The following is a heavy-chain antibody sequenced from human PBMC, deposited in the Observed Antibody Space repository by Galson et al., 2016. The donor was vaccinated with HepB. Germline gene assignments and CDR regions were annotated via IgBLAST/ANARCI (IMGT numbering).Heavy chain of an antibody. J-gene: IGHJ4*02. D-gene: IGHD3-3*01. CDR2: VYWDDDK. V-gene: IGHV2-5*02. CDR1: GFSLTTAGVG. CDR3: ARVAGSAISGVIVSEGHYDS. Sequence: PALVKPTQTLTLTCSFSGFSLTTAGVGVGWIRQPPGKALEWLGLVYWDDDKRYSPSLRSRLVITKDAAKNQVVLTMTNMDPVDTATYYCARVAGSAISGVIVSEGHYDSWGPGTLVTVSS.